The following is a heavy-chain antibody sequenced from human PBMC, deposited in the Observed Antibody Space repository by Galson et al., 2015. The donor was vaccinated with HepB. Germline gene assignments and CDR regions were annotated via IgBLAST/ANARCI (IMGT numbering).Heavy chain of an antibody. J-gene: IGHJ6*03. Sequence: SVKVSCKASGYTFTGYHMHWVRQAPGQGLEWMGRINPNSGGTNYAQKFQGRVTMTRDTSISTAYMELSRLRSDDTAVYYCAREGYCTGGVCYTRYYYYYMDVWGKGTTVTVSS. CDR2: INPNSGGT. CDR1: GYTFTGYH. V-gene: IGHV1-2*06. CDR3: AREGYCTGGVCYTRYYYYYMDV. D-gene: IGHD2-8*02.